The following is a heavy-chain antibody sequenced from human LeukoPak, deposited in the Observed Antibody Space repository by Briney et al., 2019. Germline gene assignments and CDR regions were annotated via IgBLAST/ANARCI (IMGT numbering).Heavy chain of an antibody. D-gene: IGHD3-9*01. Sequence: PGGSLRLSCAASGFTFSSYWMSWVRQAPGKGLEWVANIKQDGSEKYYVDSVKGRFTISRDNAKNSLYLQMNSLRAEDTALYYCAKTLLRYFDWTDAFDIWGQGTMVTVSS. CDR1: GFTFSSYW. J-gene: IGHJ3*02. CDR3: AKTLLRYFDWTDAFDI. V-gene: IGHV3-7*03. CDR2: IKQDGSEK.